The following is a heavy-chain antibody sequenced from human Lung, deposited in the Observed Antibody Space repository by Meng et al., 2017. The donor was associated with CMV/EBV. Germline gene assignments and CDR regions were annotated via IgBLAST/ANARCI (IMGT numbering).Heavy chain of an antibody. CDR2: ISTYNGDT. CDR1: GYTFTGYG. CDR3: ARGNCNIDY. Sequence: SXXVSCKPSGYTFTGYGINWVRQAPGQGLEWMAWISTYNGDTNYAQKFQGRATVTTDTSTGTVYMELRSLTAYDTAVYFCARGNCNIDYWGQGTLVTCSS. D-gene: IGHD1/OR15-1a*01. V-gene: IGHV1-18*01. J-gene: IGHJ4*02.